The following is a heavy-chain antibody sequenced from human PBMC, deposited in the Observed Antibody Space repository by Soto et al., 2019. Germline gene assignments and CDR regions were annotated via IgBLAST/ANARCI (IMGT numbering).Heavy chain of an antibody. Sequence: GGSLRLSCAASGFTFSSYAMHWVRQAPGKGLEWVAVISYDGSNKYYADSVKGRFTISRDNSKNTLYLQMNSLRAEDTAVYYCARDFGKDYYGSGSYHYYGMDVWGQGTTVTVSS. CDR2: ISYDGSNK. J-gene: IGHJ6*02. V-gene: IGHV3-30-3*01. D-gene: IGHD3-10*01. CDR3: ARDFGKDYYGSGSYHYYGMDV. CDR1: GFTFSSYA.